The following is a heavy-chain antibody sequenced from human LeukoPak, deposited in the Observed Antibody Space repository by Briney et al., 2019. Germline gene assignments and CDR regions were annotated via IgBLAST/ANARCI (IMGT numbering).Heavy chain of an antibody. Sequence: GSLRLSCAASGFTFSSYGMHWVRQAPGKGLEWVAVISYDGSNKYYADSVKGRFTISRDNSKNTLYLQMNSLRAEDTAVYYCAKAITIYCSGGSCYAFDYWGQGTLVTVSS. CDR1: GFTFSSYG. CDR3: AKAITIYCSGGSCYAFDY. V-gene: IGHV3-30*18. CDR2: ISYDGSNK. J-gene: IGHJ4*02. D-gene: IGHD2-15*01.